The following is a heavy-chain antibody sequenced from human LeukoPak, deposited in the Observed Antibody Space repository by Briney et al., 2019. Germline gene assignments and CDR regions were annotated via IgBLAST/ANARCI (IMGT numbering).Heavy chain of an antibody. Sequence: PGRSLRLSCAASGFTFSSYGMHWVRQAPGKGLEWVAVISYDGSNKHYADSVKGRFTISRDNSKNTLYLQMNSLRAEDTAVYYCAKSGQRWLQLSEFDYWGQGTLVTVSS. CDR2: ISYDGSNK. J-gene: IGHJ4*02. V-gene: IGHV3-30*18. CDR1: GFTFSSYG. D-gene: IGHD5-24*01. CDR3: AKSGQRWLQLSEFDY.